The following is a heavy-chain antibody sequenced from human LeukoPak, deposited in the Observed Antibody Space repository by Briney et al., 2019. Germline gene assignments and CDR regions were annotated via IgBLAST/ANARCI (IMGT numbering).Heavy chain of an antibody. CDR1: GYTFTSYG. CDR3: ARDGRHRYYYDSSGFYGSWFGP. D-gene: IGHD3-22*01. V-gene: IGHV1-18*01. J-gene: IGHJ5*02. Sequence: ASVKVSCKASGYTFTSYGISWVRQAPGPGLEWMGWISGYDGHTKNAQKLQGRVTMTTDTSTSTAYMELRSLRSDDTAVYYCARDGRHRYYYDSSGFYGSWFGPWGQGTLVTVSS. CDR2: ISGYDGHT.